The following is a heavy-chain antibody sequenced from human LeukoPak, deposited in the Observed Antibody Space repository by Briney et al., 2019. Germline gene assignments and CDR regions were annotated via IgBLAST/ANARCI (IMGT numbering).Heavy chain of an antibody. V-gene: IGHV1-2*02. CDR1: GYTFTGYY. J-gene: IGHJ6*03. Sequence: ASVKVSCKASGYTFTGYYMHWVRQAPGQGLEWMGWINPNSGGTNYAQKFQGRVTMTRDTSISTAYVELSRLRSDDTAVYYCARVRGSSSPNLYYYYYMDVWGKGTTVTVSS. D-gene: IGHD6-6*01. CDR3: ARVRGSSSPNLYYYYYMDV. CDR2: INPNSGGT.